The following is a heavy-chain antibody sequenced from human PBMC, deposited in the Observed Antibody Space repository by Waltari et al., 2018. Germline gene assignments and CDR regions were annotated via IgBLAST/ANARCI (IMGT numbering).Heavy chain of an antibody. CDR2: ISSSSSYI. CDR1: GFPFSSYS. CDR3: ARDPTPIVGATTYDY. J-gene: IGHJ4*02. D-gene: IGHD1-26*01. Sequence: EVQLVESGGGLVKPGGSLRLSCAASGFPFSSYSMNWVRQAPGKGLEWVSSISSSSSYIYYADSVKGRFTISRDNSKNTLYLQMNSLRAEDTAVYYCARDPTPIVGATTYDYWGQGTLVTVSS. V-gene: IGHV3-21*01.